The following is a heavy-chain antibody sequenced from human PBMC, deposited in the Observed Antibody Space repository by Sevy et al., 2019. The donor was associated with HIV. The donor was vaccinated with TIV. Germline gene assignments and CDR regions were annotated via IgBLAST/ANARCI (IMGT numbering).Heavy chain of an antibody. CDR3: AGENAWGRGYS. D-gene: IGHD1-26*01. J-gene: IGHJ4*02. Sequence: SETLSLTCTVSGGSITSLYWNWIRQPPGKGLEWIANIYYNGHINYNPSLKIRVTLSLDTSKNQFSLRLSSVTAADTAMYYCAGENAWGRGYSWGQGILVTVSS. CDR1: GGSITSLY. CDR2: IYYNGHI. V-gene: IGHV4-59*08.